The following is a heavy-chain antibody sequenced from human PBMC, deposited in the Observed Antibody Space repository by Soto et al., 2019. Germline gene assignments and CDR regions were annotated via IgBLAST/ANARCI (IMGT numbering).Heavy chain of an antibody. V-gene: IGHV3-74*03. CDR3: TTVTTPSDY. J-gene: IGHJ4*02. Sequence: DVQLVEFGGELVQPGGSLRLSCVVSGFTFGNYWMHWVRQAPGKGLVWVSRINKHGNSTAYADSVKGRFTVSRDNARNTVFLQMDSLRADDTAVYYCTTVTTPSDYWGQGTLVTVSS. CDR1: GFTFGNYW. D-gene: IGHD1-1*01. CDR2: INKHGNST.